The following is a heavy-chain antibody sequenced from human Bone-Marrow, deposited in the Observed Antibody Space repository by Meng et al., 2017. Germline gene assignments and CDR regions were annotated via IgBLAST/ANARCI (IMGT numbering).Heavy chain of an antibody. Sequence: QVRLQDSGHGLGNSSETLSLTCTVSGGSISSSYWSWFRQPAGKGLEWIGRIYITGSTNFNPSLKSRFTMSVDTSKNQFSLKLNSVTAADTAVFYCARGDGGSGGFRYWGQGTLVTVSS. CDR3: ARGDGGSGGFRY. D-gene: IGHD6-19*01. CDR1: GGSISSSY. V-gene: IGHV4-4*07. CDR2: IYITGST. J-gene: IGHJ4*02.